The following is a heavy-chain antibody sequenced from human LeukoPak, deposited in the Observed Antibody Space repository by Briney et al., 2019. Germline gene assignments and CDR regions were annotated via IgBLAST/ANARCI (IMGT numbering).Heavy chain of an antibody. J-gene: IGHJ4*02. D-gene: IGHD3-22*01. CDR2: ISWNSGSI. V-gene: IGHV3-9*01. Sequence: GGSLRLSCAASGFTFDDYAIHWVRHAPGEGLEWVSGISWNSGSIGYADSVKGRFTISRDNAKNSLYLQMNSLRAEDTSVYYCAKKTAMIVVVTYFDYWGQGTLVTVSS. CDR3: AKKTAMIVVVTYFDY. CDR1: GFTFDDYA.